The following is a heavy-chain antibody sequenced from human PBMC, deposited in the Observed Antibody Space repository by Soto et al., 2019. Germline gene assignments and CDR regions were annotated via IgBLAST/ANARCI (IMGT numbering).Heavy chain of an antibody. CDR3: AKVDSNRPVYIWGSHRYTSDDVGDY. J-gene: IGHJ4*02. D-gene: IGHD3-16*02. V-gene: IGHV3-23*01. Sequence: GGSIRLACAAYGLSVSSSGMSWVRQAPGKERERVAVIGGSGGSTYYADSVKGRFTISRDNSKNTLYLQMNSLRAEDTAVYYCAKVDSNRPVYIWGSHRYTSDDVGDYWGQGTLLTV. CDR1: GLSVSSSG. CDR2: IGGSGGST.